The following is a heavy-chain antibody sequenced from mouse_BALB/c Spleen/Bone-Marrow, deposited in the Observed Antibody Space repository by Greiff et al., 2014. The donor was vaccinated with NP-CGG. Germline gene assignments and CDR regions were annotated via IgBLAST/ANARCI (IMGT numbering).Heavy chain of an antibody. J-gene: IGHJ3*01. D-gene: IGHD2-4*01. CDR3: AVYDYEGFAY. V-gene: IGHV14-3*02. CDR1: GFYIKDTY. CDR2: IDPANGNT. Sequence: VQLKHSGAELVKPGASVKLSCTASGFYIKDTYMHWVKQRPEQGLEWIGRIDPANGNTKYDPKFQGKATITADTSSNTAFLQLSSLTSEDTAVYYCAVYDYEGFAYWGQGTLVTVSA.